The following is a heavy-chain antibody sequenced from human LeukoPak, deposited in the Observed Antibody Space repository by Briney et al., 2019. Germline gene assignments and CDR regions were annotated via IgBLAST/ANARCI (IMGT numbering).Heavy chain of an antibody. D-gene: IGHD6-6*01. CDR1: GGSISSSSYY. CDR3: ARDGVAARYHAFDI. CDR2: IYYSGST. V-gene: IGHV4-39*07. Sequence: SETLSLTCTVSGGSISSSSYYWGWIRQPPGKGLEWIGSIYYSGSTYYNPSLKSRVTISVDTSKNQFSLKLSSVTAADTAVYYCARDGVAARYHAFDIWGQGTMVTASS. J-gene: IGHJ3*02.